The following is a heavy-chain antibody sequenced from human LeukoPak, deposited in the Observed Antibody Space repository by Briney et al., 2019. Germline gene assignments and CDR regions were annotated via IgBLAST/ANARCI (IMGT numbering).Heavy chain of an antibody. CDR3: ARDPFRYSGYGCPS. V-gene: IGHV3-53*01. CDR1: RFTVSSNH. Sequence: GGSLRLSCAASRFTVSSNHMSWVRQSPGRGLEWVSVIYRGGSTYYADSVKGRFTISRDNSKNTLYLQMNSLRAKDTAVYYCARDPFRYSGYGCPSWGQGTLVTVSS. CDR2: IYRGGST. J-gene: IGHJ5*02. D-gene: IGHD5-12*01.